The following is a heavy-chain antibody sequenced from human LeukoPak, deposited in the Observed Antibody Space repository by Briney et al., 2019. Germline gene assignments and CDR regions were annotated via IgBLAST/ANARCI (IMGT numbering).Heavy chain of an antibody. Sequence: ASVKVSCKASGYTFTSYGISWVRQAPGQGLEWMGWISAYNGNTNYAQKPQGRVTMTRDMSTSTVYMELSSLRSEDTAVYYCARVGYSSGWSDYWGQGTLVTVSS. CDR1: GYTFTSYG. V-gene: IGHV1-18*01. CDR2: ISAYNGNT. CDR3: ARVGYSSGWSDY. J-gene: IGHJ4*02. D-gene: IGHD6-19*01.